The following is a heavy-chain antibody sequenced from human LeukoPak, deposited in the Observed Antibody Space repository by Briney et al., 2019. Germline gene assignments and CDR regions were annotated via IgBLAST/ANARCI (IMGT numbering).Heavy chain of an antibody. J-gene: IGHJ4*02. Sequence: PSETLSLTCTVSGASISSYYWSWIRQPPGKGLEWIGYIYSSGSTNYNASLKSRVSMSVDTSKNQFSLKLSSVTAADTAVFYCARENSGSYREFDYWGQGTLVTVSS. CDR3: ARENSGSYREFDY. CDR1: GASISSYY. V-gene: IGHV4-59*12. CDR2: IYSSGST. D-gene: IGHD1-26*01.